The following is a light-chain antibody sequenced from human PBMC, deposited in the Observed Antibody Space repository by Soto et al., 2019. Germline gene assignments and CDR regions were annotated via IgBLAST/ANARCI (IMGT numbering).Light chain of an antibody. CDR3: QQHGMSHIT. CDR2: GVS. V-gene: IGKV3-20*01. J-gene: IGKJ5*01. Sequence: EIVMTQSPATLSVSRGERATLFCRASQSITTGYLAWYQQKPGQAPRLLMYGVSTRATGIPDRFSGSGSGTDFTLTISRLEPEDFAVYYCQQHGMSHITFGQGTRLEIK. CDR1: QSITTGY.